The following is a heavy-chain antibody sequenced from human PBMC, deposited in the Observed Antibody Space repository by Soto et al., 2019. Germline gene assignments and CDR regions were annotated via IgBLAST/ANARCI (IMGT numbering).Heavy chain of an antibody. CDR1: GESLSGSY. Sequence: SSETLSLTCAVFGESLSGSYWSWIRQAPGKGLEWIGEINHSGSTNYNSSLKSRVTTSVDSSENQLSLKLRSVTAADTAVYYCARSGAWIPDYWGQGTLVTVSS. J-gene: IGHJ4*02. V-gene: IGHV4-34*01. CDR3: ARSGAWIPDY. D-gene: IGHD5-18*01. CDR2: INHSGST.